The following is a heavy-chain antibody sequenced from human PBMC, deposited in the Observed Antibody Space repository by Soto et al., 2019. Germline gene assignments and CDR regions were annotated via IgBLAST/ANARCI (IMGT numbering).Heavy chain of an antibody. CDR2: ISTSGATR. J-gene: IGHJ4*02. CDR1: GFTFSTDT. Sequence: EVQLVESGGGLVQPGGSLGLSCVASGFTFSTDTMNWVRQAPGKGLEWVAHISTSGATRYCADSVKGRFTISRDNAKTSLYLQMDSLRNEDTAVYYCARFFGSGFDYWGQGTLVTVSS. D-gene: IGHD6-19*01. V-gene: IGHV3-48*02. CDR3: ARFFGSGFDY.